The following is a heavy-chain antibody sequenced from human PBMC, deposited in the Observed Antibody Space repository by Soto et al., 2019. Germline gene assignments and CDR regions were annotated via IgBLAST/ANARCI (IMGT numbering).Heavy chain of an antibody. D-gene: IGHD1-26*01. CDR1: GYSFTSYW. J-gene: IGHJ3*02. CDR2: IDPSDSYT. V-gene: IGHV5-10-1*01. CDR3: ASLISGSYYPDAFDI. Sequence: GESLKISCKGSGYSFTSYWISWVRQMPGKGLEWMGRIDPSDSYTNYSPSFQGHVTISADKSISTAYLQWSSLKASDTAMYYCASLISGSYYPDAFDIWGQGTMVTVSS.